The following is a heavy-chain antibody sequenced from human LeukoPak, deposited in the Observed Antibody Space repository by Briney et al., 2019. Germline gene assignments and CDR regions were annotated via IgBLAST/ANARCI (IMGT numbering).Heavy chain of an antibody. V-gene: IGHV3-48*01. CDR2: ISRDSDIR. Sequence: GGSLRLSCAASGFTFSSYSMNWVRQAPGRGLEWISYISRDSDIRYYADSVRGRFHISRDNARNSLYLQMNSLRADDTAMYYCARSFSGYDPFDYWGQGTLVTVSS. CDR1: GFTFSSYS. D-gene: IGHD5-12*01. J-gene: IGHJ4*02. CDR3: ARSFSGYDPFDY.